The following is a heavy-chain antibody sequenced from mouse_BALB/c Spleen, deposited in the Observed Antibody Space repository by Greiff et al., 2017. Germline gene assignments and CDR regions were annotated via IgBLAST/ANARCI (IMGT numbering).Heavy chain of an antibody. CDR3: ARLRSFAY. J-gene: IGHJ3*01. CDR2: IRNKANGYTT. V-gene: IGHV7-3*02. Sequence: DVKLVESGGGLVQPGGSLRLSCATSGFTFTDYYMSWVRQPPGKALEWLGFIRNKANGYTTEYSASVKGRFTISRDNSQSILYLQMNTLRAEDSATYYCARLRSFAYWGQGTLVTVSA. D-gene: IGHD1-1*01. CDR1: GFTFTDYY.